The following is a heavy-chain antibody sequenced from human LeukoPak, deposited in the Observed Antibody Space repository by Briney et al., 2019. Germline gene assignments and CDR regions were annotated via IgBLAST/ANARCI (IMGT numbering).Heavy chain of an antibody. CDR1: GYTFTSYY. D-gene: IGHD1-26*01. CDR3: ARYSGILNGFDI. CDR2: INPSGDPT. Sequence: ASVKVSCKASGYTFTSYYMHWVRQAPGQGLEWVGIINPSGDPTTYAQKFQGRVTMTSDMSTSTVYMELSSLRSEDTAVYYCARYSGILNGFDIWGQGTMVTVSS. J-gene: IGHJ3*02. V-gene: IGHV1-46*01.